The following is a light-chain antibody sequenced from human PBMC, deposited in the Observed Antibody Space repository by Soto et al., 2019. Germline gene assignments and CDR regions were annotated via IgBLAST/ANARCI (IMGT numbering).Light chain of an antibody. Sequence: DIQMTQSPSTLSATVGDRVTITCRASQSISTWLAWYQQKPGKAPKLLIYDASSLEVGVPSRFSGSGSRTEFTLTISSLQPDDYGTYYYQQYYDSRTFGQGTKVEI. CDR1: QSISTW. CDR2: DAS. V-gene: IGKV1-5*01. J-gene: IGKJ1*01. CDR3: QQYYDSRT.